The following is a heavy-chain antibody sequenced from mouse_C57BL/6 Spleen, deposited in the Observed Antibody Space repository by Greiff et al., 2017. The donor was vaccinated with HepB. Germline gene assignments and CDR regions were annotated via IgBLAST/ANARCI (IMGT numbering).Heavy chain of an antibody. CDR2: INPGSGGT. D-gene: IGHD2-2*01. V-gene: IGHV1-54*01. Sequence: QVQLQQSGAELVRPGPSVKVSCKASGYAFTNYLIEWVKQRPGQGLEWIGVINPGSGGTNYNEKFKGKATLTADKSSSTAYMQISSLTSEDSAVYFCARSGYGYDDAMDYWGQGTSVTVSS. J-gene: IGHJ4*01. CDR3: ARSGYGYDDAMDY. CDR1: GYAFTNYL.